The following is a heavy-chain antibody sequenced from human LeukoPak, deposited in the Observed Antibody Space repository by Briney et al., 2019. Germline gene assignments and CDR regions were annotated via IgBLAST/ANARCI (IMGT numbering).Heavy chain of an antibody. J-gene: IGHJ4*02. CDR1: GFTFSTYS. CDR2: ISSSSGTI. Sequence: GGSLRLSCAASGFTFSTYSMNWVRQAPGKGLEWVSYISSSSGTIFYADSVKGRFTVSRDNAKNSRYLQMNSLRDEDTAVYYCAIVRGYWGQGTLVTVSS. V-gene: IGHV3-48*02. CDR3: AIVRGY. D-gene: IGHD3-10*01.